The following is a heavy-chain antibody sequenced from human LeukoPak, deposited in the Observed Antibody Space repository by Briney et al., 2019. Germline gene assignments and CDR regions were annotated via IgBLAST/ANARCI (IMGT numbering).Heavy chain of an antibody. Sequence: GGSLRLSCAASGFTFSSYWMSWVRQAPGKGLEWVAFIRYDGSNKYYADSVKGRFTISRDNSKNTLYLQMNSLRAEDTAVYYCARGDSSGHDAFDIWGQGTMVTVSS. CDR1: GFTFSSYW. CDR2: IRYDGSNK. D-gene: IGHD3-22*01. J-gene: IGHJ3*02. CDR3: ARGDSSGHDAFDI. V-gene: IGHV3-30*02.